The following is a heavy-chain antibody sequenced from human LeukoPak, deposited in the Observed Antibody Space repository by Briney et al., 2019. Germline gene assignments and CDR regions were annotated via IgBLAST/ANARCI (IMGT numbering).Heavy chain of an antibody. D-gene: IGHD3-10*01. CDR3: ARDEVLLWFGESYNWFDP. J-gene: IGHJ5*02. Sequence: ASVKVSCKASGYTFINYAIHWVRQAPGQRLEWMGWINAGNGNTKYSQKFQGRVTITRDTSASTAYMELSSLRSEDTAVYYCARDEVLLWFGESYNWFDPWGQGTLVTVSS. CDR1: GYTFINYA. CDR2: INAGNGNT. V-gene: IGHV1-3*01.